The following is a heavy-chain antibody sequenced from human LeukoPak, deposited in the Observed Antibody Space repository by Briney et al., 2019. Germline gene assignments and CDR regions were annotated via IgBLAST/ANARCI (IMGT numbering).Heavy chain of an antibody. CDR1: GFFFSDSA. J-gene: IGHJ5*02. V-gene: IGHV3-23*01. CDR3: ARDLLADEPVSSGCYH. Sequence: QTGGSLRLSCAASGFFFSDSAMAWVRQAPGKGLEWVSTTAGLGDNTHYADSVKGRFTFSRDNSKNTLYLQMNSLRAEDTAVYYCARDLLADEPVSSGCYHWGQGTLVTVSS. CDR2: TAGLGDNT. D-gene: IGHD6-19*01.